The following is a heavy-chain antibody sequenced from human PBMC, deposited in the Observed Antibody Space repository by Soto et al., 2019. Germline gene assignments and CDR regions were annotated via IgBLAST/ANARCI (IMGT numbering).Heavy chain of an antibody. CDR1: GYTFSSYG. V-gene: IGHV1-18*01. D-gene: IGHD3-3*01. CDR2: ISTYNDYR. CDR3: ARDWSHYESENAFDI. J-gene: IGHJ3*02. Sequence: QVQLVQSGAEVRKPGASVKVSCKASGYTFSSYGISWVRQAPGQGLEWMGWISTYNDYRNYAQKLQGRVTMTTDTSTSIVDMELMSLRSYDTAVYYCARDWSHYESENAFDIWGQGTMVTVS.